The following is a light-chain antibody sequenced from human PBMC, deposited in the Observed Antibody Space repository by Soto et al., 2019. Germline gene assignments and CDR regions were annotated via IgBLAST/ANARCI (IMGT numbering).Light chain of an antibody. V-gene: IGLV2-14*01. CDR3: SSYTTSSWV. CDR1: SSDVGGYNY. CDR2: EVS. J-gene: IGLJ3*02. Sequence: QSALTQPASVSGSPGQSITISCTGTSSDVGGYNYVSWYQQYPGKAPKLMIYEVSNRPSGVSNRFSGSKSGNTASLTISGLQAEDEADYYCSSYTTSSWVFGGGTKVTVL.